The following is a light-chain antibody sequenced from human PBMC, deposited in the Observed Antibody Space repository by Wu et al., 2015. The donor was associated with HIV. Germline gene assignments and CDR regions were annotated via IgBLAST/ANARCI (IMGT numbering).Light chain of an antibody. Sequence: EIVMTQSPATLSVSPGERATLSCRASQSINYNLAWYQQKPGLPPRLLIYSASSRATHIPDRFSGSGSGTEFTLTISSLQPEDVATYYCQKYNTAPWTFGQGTKVEMK. V-gene: IGKV3-15*01. CDR2: SAS. CDR3: QKYNTAPWT. J-gene: IGKJ1*01. CDR1: QSINYN.